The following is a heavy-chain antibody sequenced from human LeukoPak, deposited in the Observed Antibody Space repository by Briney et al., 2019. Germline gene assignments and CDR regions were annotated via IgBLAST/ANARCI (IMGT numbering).Heavy chain of an antibody. CDR3: ARAAPLLVAPQHY. Sequence: PSETLSLTCTVSGGSISSYYWSWIRQPPGKGLGWIGYIYYRGSTNYNPSLKSRVTISVDTSKNQFSLKLNSVTAADTAVYYCARAAPLLVAPQHYWGQGTLVTVSS. V-gene: IGHV4-59*01. CDR1: GGSISSYY. D-gene: IGHD2-21*01. J-gene: IGHJ4*02. CDR2: IYYRGST.